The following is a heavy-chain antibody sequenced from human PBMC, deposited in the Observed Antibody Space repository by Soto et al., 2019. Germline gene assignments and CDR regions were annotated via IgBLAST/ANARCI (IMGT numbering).Heavy chain of an antibody. V-gene: IGHV1-3*01. CDR3: ARDFRDSVHYDSSGYSN. D-gene: IGHD3-22*01. CDR1: GYTFTSYT. CDR2: INAGNGNT. J-gene: IGHJ4*02. Sequence: ASVKVSCKASGYTFTSYTMHWVRQAPGQRLEWMGWINAGNGNTKYSQKFQGRVTISRDTSARTAYMELSSLRSEDTAVYYCARDFRDSVHYDSSGYSNWGQGTLVTVSS.